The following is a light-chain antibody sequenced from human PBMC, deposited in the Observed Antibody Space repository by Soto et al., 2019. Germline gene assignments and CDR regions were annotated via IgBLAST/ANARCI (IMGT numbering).Light chain of an antibody. CDR3: QQRSNWIT. V-gene: IGKV3-11*01. CDR1: QSVSID. J-gene: IGKJ5*01. Sequence: EIVMTQSPATLSVSPGERATLSCRASQSVSIDLAWYQQKPGQAPRLLIYGASSRATGIPARFSGSGSGTDFTLIISSLEPEDFAVYYCQQRSNWITFGQGTRLEIK. CDR2: GAS.